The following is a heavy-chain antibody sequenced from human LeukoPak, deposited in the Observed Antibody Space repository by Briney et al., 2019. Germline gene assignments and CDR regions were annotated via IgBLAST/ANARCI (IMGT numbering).Heavy chain of an antibody. CDR3: AKDKRAAALYYFDY. V-gene: IGHV3-33*06. CDR2: IWYDGSNK. D-gene: IGHD6-13*01. J-gene: IGHJ4*02. Sequence: TGGSLRLSCAASGFTFSSYWMHWVRQAPGKGLEWVAVIWYDGSNKYYADSVRGRFTISRDNSKNTLYLQMNSLRAEDTAVYYCAKDKRAAALYYFDYWGQGTLVTVSS. CDR1: GFTFSSYW.